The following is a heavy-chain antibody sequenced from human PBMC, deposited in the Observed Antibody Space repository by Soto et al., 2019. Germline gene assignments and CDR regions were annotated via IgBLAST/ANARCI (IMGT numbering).Heavy chain of an antibody. CDR1: GFTFSNYW. CDR2: INTDESSS. CDR3: AIQSSYGGYFES. V-gene: IGHV3-74*01. Sequence: EVQLVESGGGLVQPGGSLRLSCEASGFTFSNYWMHWVRQAPGKGLVWVSRINTDESSSNYADSVKGRFTISRDNAKNTLYLQVNSLRVEDTAVYYCAIQSSYGGYFESWGQGTLVTVSS. D-gene: IGHD4-17*01. J-gene: IGHJ4*02.